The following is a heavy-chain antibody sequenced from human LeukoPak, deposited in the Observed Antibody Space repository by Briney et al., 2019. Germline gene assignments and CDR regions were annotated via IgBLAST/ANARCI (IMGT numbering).Heavy chain of an antibody. CDR2: ISSSSSYI. V-gene: IGHV3-21*01. Sequence: PGRSLRLSCAASGFTFSSYGMHWVRQAPGKGLEWVSSISSSSSYIYYADSVKGRFTISRDNAKNSLYLQMNSLRAEDTAVYYCARDRVQCSSTSCYVDGMDVWGQGTTVTVSS. D-gene: IGHD2-2*01. CDR1: GFTFSSYG. CDR3: ARDRVQCSSTSCYVDGMDV. J-gene: IGHJ6*02.